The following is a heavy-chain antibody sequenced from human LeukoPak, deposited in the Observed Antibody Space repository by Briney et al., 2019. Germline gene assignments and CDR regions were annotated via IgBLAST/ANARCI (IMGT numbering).Heavy chain of an antibody. J-gene: IGHJ4*02. Sequence: PGGSLRLSCAASGFTFSSYGMHWVRQAPGKGLEWVAVIWYDGSNKYYADSVKGRFTVSRDNSKNTLYLQMNSLRAEDTAVYYCATAYCSGGSCYGLNDYWGQGTLVTVSS. CDR1: GFTFSSYG. D-gene: IGHD2-15*01. CDR3: ATAYCSGGSCYGLNDY. CDR2: IWYDGSNK. V-gene: IGHV3-33*08.